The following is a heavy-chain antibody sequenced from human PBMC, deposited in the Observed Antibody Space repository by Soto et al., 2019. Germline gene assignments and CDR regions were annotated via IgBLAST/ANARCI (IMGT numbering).Heavy chain of an antibody. V-gene: IGHV4-59*01. CDR3: ARGVAARSYFDY. D-gene: IGHD6-6*01. CDR2: IYYSGST. CDR1: GGSISSYY. J-gene: IGHJ4*02. Sequence: PSETLSLTCTVSGGSISSYYWSWIRQPPGKGLEWIGYIYYSGSTNYNPSLKSRVTISVDTSKNQFSLKLSSVTAADTAVYYCARGVAARSYFDYWGQGTLVTVSS.